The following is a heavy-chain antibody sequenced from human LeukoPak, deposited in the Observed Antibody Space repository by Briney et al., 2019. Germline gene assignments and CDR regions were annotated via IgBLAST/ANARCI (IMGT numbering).Heavy chain of an antibody. CDR2: IYYSGST. CDR1: GGSISSYY. D-gene: IGHD6-13*01. J-gene: IGHJ4*02. V-gene: IGHV4-59*01. Sequence: SETLSLTCTVSGGSISSYYWSWIRQPPGKGLEWIGYIYYSGSTNYNPSLKCRVTISVDTSKNQFSLKLSSVTAADTAVYYCARDRGSSWVDYWGQGTLVTVSS. CDR3: ARDRGSSWVDY.